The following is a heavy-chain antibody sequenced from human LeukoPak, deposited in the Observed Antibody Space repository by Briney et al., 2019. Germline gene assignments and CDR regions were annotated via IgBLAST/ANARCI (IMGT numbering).Heavy chain of an antibody. Sequence: GGSLRLSCAASGFTFSSYAMSWVRQAPGKGLEWVSAISGSGGNTYYADSVKGRFTISRNNSKNTLYLQMNSLRAEDTAVYYCGRGDDIRASDIWGQGTMVTVSS. J-gene: IGHJ3*02. D-gene: IGHD2-8*01. V-gene: IGHV3-23*01. CDR3: GRGDDIRASDI. CDR2: ISGSGGNT. CDR1: GFTFSSYA.